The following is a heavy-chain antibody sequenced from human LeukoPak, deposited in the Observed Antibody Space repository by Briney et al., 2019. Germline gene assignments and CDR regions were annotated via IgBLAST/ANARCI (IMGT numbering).Heavy chain of an antibody. V-gene: IGHV3-7*01. CDR1: GFTFSSYA. CDR2: IKQDGSEK. D-gene: IGHD5-24*01. J-gene: IGHJ5*02. CDR3: ARDHRWLEFSDP. Sequence: GGSLRLSCSASGFTFSSYAMHWVRQAPGKGLEWVANIKQDGSEKYYVDSVKGRFTISRDNAKNSLYLQVNSLRAEDTAVYYCARDHRWLEFSDPWGQGTLVTVSS.